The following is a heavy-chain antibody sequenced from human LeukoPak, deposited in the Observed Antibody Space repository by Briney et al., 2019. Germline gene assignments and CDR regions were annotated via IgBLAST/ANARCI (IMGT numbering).Heavy chain of an antibody. Sequence: GSLRLSCSAPGFTFRSYWMHWGRQVPGKGLVLVSRINSDGSSTSYADSVKGRFTISRDNAKNTLYMQMNSLRAEDTAVYYCARRIVTYYYDSSGSLDAFDIWGQGTMVTVSS. CDR3: ARRIVTYYYDSSGSLDAFDI. V-gene: IGHV3-74*01. J-gene: IGHJ3*02. CDR1: GFTFRSYW. D-gene: IGHD3-22*01. CDR2: INSDGSST.